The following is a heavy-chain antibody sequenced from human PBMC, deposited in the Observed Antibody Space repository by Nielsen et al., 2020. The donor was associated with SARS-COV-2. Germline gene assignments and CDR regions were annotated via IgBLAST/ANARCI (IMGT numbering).Heavy chain of an antibody. D-gene: IGHD3-10*01. J-gene: IGHJ4*02. Sequence: GGSLRLSCAASEVTFRSHDMQWVRQAPGKGLECVARIWYDGSNKYYADSVKGRFTISRDNSKNTLYLQMNSLRAEDTAVYYCARDAGTNFDYWGQGTLVTVSS. CDR1: EVTFRSHD. CDR3: ARDAGTNFDY. V-gene: IGHV3-33*01. CDR2: IWYDGSNK.